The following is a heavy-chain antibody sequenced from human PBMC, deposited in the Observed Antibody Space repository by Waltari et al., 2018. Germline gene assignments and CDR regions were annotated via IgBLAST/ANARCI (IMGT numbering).Heavy chain of an antibody. Sequence: EVQLVVSGGDLVQPGGSLRPSCSASGFTLSSYAMHWVRPAPGKGLEYVSGIRSDGDITWYADSVKGRFTVSRDNSKNTLYLQMSSLRPEDTAVYYCVRARLSGHYTSAGYYYGMDVWGQGTTVIVSS. D-gene: IGHD3-3*01. J-gene: IGHJ6*02. CDR3: VRARLSGHYTSAGYYYGMDV. V-gene: IGHV3-64D*08. CDR1: GFTLSSYA. CDR2: IRSDGDIT.